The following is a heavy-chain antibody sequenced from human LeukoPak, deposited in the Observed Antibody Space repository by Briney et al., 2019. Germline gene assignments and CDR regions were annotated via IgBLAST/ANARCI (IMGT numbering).Heavy chain of an antibody. D-gene: IGHD6-19*01. CDR2: IAGSGRST. Sequence: GGSLRLSCAASGFTFINYAMSWVRQAPGKGLEWVSTIAGSGRSTYYADSAKGRFTISRDNSKNTLFLQMNSLRADDTAVYYCAKIAVAGYYFYSMDVWGRGTTVTVSS. J-gene: IGHJ6*03. V-gene: IGHV3-23*01. CDR1: GFTFINYA. CDR3: AKIAVAGYYFYSMDV.